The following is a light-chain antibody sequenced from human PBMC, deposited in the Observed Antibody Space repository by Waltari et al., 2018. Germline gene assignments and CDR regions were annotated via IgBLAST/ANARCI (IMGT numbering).Light chain of an antibody. CDR2: QDA. CDR3: QALGRSAWV. CDR1: TLGNKY. J-gene: IGLJ3*02. Sequence: SYELTQPPSVSVSPGQTASITCSGDTLGNKYASWYQQKPGQSPLLVSYQDAKRPSGIPERFSGSKSGNAATLTISGTQAMDEADYYCQALGRSAWVFGGGTKLTVL. V-gene: IGLV3-1*01.